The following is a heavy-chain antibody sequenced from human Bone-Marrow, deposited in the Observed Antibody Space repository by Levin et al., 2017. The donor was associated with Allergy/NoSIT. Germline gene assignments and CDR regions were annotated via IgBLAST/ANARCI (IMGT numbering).Heavy chain of an antibody. V-gene: IGHV3-33*01. CDR1: GFTFSSYG. Sequence: GGSLRLSCAASGFTFSSYGMHWVRQAPGKGLEWVAVIWYDGSNKYYADSVKGRFTISRDNSKNTLYLQMNSLRAEDTAVYYCARDFAYGDPPFDPWGQGTLVTVSS. J-gene: IGHJ5*02. CDR2: IWYDGSNK. D-gene: IGHD4-17*01. CDR3: ARDFAYGDPPFDP.